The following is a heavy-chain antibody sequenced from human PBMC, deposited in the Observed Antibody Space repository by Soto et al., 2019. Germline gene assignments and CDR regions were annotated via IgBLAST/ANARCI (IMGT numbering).Heavy chain of an antibody. J-gene: IGHJ6*02. Sequence: GASVKVSCKASGYTFTSYGISWVRQAPGQGLEWMGWISAYNGNTNYAQKLQGRVTMTTDTSTSTAYMELRSLRSDDTAVYYCARDKWELLSLGYYGMDVWGQGTTVTVSS. CDR3: ARDKWELLSLGYYGMDV. D-gene: IGHD1-26*01. CDR1: GYTFTSYG. V-gene: IGHV1-18*01. CDR2: ISAYNGNT.